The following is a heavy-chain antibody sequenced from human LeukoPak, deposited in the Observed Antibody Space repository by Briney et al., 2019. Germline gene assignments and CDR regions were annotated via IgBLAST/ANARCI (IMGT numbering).Heavy chain of an antibody. D-gene: IGHD2-15*01. V-gene: IGHV3-53*05. CDR2: TYSGGST. CDR1: GFTVSSNY. J-gene: IGHJ5*02. Sequence: GSLRLSCAASGFTVSSNYMSWVRQAPGQGLEWVSVTYSGGSTYYPDSVKGRFTISRDNSKNTLYLQMNSLRAEDTAVYYCARDSYCSGGSCYAYNWFDPWGQGTLVTVSS. CDR3: ARDSYCSGGSCYAYNWFDP.